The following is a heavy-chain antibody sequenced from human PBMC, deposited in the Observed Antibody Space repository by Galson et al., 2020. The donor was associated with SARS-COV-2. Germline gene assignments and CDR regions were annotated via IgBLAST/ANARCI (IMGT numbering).Heavy chain of an antibody. D-gene: IGHD3-10*01. CDR2: FDPEDGET. V-gene: IGHV1-24*01. CDR3: ATASVLLYGWFDP. Sequence: GESLKISCKVSGYTLTELSMHWVRQAPGKGLEWMGGFDPEDGETIYAQKFQGRVTMTEDTSTDTAYMELSSLRSEDTAVYYCATASVLLYGWFDPWGQGTLVTVSS. CDR1: GYTLTELS. J-gene: IGHJ5*02.